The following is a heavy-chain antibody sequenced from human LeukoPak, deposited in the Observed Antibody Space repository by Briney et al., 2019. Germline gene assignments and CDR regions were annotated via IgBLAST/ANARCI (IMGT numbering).Heavy chain of an antibody. CDR2: ISTYSGNT. V-gene: IGHV1-18*04. D-gene: IGHD2-2*01. Sequence: ASIKVSCKASGYTFTNYGFSWVRQAPGQGLEWMGWISTYSGNTNYAQQLQGRVTMTSDTSTSTVYMELRSLRSDDTAVYYCARGYCRSTSCHEPPLYGMDVWGQGTTVTVS. CDR1: GYTFTNYG. J-gene: IGHJ6*02. CDR3: ARGYCRSTSCHEPPLYGMDV.